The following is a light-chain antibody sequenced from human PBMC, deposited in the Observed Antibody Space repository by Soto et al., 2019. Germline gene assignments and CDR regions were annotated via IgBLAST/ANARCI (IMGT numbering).Light chain of an antibody. CDR2: GAS. Sequence: EIVMTQSPATLSVSPGERATLSCRASQSVSGNLAWYQQKPGQAPRLLIYGASSRATGIPARFSGSGSGTEFTLIISSLQSEAFAVYYCQQYNNWWTFGQGTKVEI. J-gene: IGKJ1*01. CDR3: QQYNNWWT. V-gene: IGKV3-15*01. CDR1: QSVSGN.